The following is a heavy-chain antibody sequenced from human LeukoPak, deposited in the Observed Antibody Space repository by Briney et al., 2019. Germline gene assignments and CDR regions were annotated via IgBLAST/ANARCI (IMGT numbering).Heavy chain of an antibody. Sequence: PGGSLTLSCAASGFTFSTYSMHWVRQAPGTGLVWVSLINSDGSSTNYADSVKGRFTISRDNAKNTLYLPMNRLRADNTAVYYCEADVAAVTIFGYWGQGTLVTVSS. CDR2: INSDGSST. CDR1: GFTFSTYS. CDR3: EADVAAVTIFGY. D-gene: IGHD3-22*01. V-gene: IGHV3-74*01. J-gene: IGHJ4*02.